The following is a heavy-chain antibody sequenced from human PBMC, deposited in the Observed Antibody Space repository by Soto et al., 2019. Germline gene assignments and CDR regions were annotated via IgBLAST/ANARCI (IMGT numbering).Heavy chain of an antibody. J-gene: IGHJ6*02. CDR2: IVPLFRTT. CDR1: GGTFSSYA. V-gene: IGHV1-69*06. CDR3: ARGGYSSTWSNLLDRSGLDV. Sequence: QVQLVQSGAEAQKPGSSVKVSCKTSGGTFSSYAISWVRQAPGQGLEWMGGIVPLFRTTNYAQKFQGRVTITADTFTYTVYMELSGLRSGDTAVYYCARGGYSSTWSNLLDRSGLDVWGQGTTVTVSS. D-gene: IGHD6-13*01.